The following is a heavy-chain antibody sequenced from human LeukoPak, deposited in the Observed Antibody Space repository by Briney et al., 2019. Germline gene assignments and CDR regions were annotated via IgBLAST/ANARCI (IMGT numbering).Heavy chain of an antibody. J-gene: IGHJ4*02. D-gene: IGHD4-17*01. Sequence: GGSLRLSCAASGFTFSDYSMNWVRQAPGKGLEWVSSISSSTYIYYADSVKGRFTISRDNAKNSLYLQMNSLRVEDTAVYYCVRGRYGDFEIDYWGQGTLVTVSS. V-gene: IGHV3-21*01. CDR2: ISSSTYI. CDR1: GFTFSDYS. CDR3: VRGRYGDFEIDY.